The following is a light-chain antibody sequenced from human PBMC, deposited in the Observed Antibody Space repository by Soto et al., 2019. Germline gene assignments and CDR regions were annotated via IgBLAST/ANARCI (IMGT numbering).Light chain of an antibody. Sequence: QPVLTQPPSASGTPGQRVTISCSGSSSNIGSNTVNWYQQLPGTAPKLLIYSNNHRPSGVPDRFSGSKSGTSASLAISGLQSEDEADYYCAACDDTLNGYVFGTGTKVTVL. CDR2: SNN. CDR3: AACDDTLNGYV. J-gene: IGLJ1*01. V-gene: IGLV1-44*01. CDR1: SSNIGSNT.